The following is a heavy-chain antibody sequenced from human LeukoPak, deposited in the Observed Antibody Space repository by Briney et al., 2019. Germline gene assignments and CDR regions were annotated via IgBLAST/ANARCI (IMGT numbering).Heavy chain of an antibody. CDR3: ARDSSGWSSVDY. V-gene: IGHV4-31*03. Sequence: SETLSLTCNVSGGSISSGNYYWSWIRQHPGKGLEWIGYIYDSGSIHYNPSLKSRVTISADTSKNQFSLNMSSVTAADTAVYYCARDSSGWSSVDYWGQGTLVTVSS. CDR2: IYDSGSI. D-gene: IGHD6-19*01. J-gene: IGHJ4*02. CDR1: GGSISSGNYY.